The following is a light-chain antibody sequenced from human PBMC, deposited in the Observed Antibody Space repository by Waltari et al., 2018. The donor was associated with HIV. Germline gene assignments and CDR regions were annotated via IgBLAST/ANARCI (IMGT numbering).Light chain of an antibody. CDR2: GAS. CDR3: QQYNNWPGIT. CDR1: QSINNN. V-gene: IGKV3-15*01. Sequence: EILMTQSPATLSVSPGERATLSCRASQSINNNLAWYQQKPGQAPRLLIYGASTRATGVPARFSGSGSGTEFTLTISSLQSEDFAVYYCQQYNNWPGITFGPGTKVDIK. J-gene: IGKJ3*01.